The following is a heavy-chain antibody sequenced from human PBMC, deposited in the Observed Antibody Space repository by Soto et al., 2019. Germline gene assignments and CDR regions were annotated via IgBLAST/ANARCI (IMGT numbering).Heavy chain of an antibody. CDR3: ARIEYDFWSGYYTSHYYYMDV. D-gene: IGHD3-3*01. V-gene: IGHV4-39*01. J-gene: IGHJ6*03. CDR1: GGSISSSGYY. Sequence: SETRSLTLTVSGGSISSSGYYGGWIRQPPGKGLEWIGSIYYSGSTYYNPSLKSRVTISVDTSKTQFSLKLSSVTAADTAVYYCARIEYDFWSGYYTSHYYYMDVWGKGTTVTVSS. CDR2: IYYSGST.